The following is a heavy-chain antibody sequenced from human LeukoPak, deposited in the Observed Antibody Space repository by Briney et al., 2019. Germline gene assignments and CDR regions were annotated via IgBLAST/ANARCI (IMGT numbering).Heavy chain of an antibody. D-gene: IGHD3-22*01. J-gene: IGHJ5*02. CDR2: ISWNGATF. CDR3: ARDLGQYYDTSDNWFDP. CDR1: GFTFDDYA. Sequence: PGGSLRLSCAASGFTFDDYAMHWVRQAPGKGLEWVPGISWNGATFYYADSVKGRFTISRDNAKNTLNLQMNSLRAEDTAVYYCARDLGQYYDTSDNWFDPWGQGTLVTVSS. V-gene: IGHV3-9*01.